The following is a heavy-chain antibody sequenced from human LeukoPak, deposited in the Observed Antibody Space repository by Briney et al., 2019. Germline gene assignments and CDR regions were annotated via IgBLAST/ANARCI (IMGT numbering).Heavy chain of an antibody. V-gene: IGHV4-39*01. CDR1: GGSISSSSYY. D-gene: IGHD3-3*01. J-gene: IGHJ4*02. CDR3: ARIYYDFWSGYGKYYYDY. Sequence: SETLSLTCTVSGGSISSSSYYWGWIRQPPGKGLEWIGSIYYRGSTYYNPSLKSRVTISVDTSKNQFSLKLSSVTAADTAVYYCARIYYDFWSGYGKYYYDYWGQGTLVTVSS. CDR2: IYYRGST.